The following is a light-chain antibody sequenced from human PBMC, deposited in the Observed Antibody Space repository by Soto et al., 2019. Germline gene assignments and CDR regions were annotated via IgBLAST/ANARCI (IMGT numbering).Light chain of an antibody. CDR3: QQYGSSPPWT. CDR2: GAS. CDR1: QSVSSSY. V-gene: IGKV3-20*01. J-gene: IGKJ1*01. Sequence: IVLTQAPGTLSLSPGEIATLSCRASQSVSSSYLAWYQQKPGQAPRLLIYGASSRATGIPDRFSGSGSGTDFTLAISRLEPEDFVVYYCQQYGSSPPWTFGQGTKVDIK.